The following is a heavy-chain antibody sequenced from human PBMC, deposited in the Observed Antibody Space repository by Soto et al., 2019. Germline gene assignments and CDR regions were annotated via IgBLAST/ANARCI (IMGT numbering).Heavy chain of an antibody. CDR3: ARQPTMVGHYYYYGMDV. CDR2: IYYSGST. CDR1: GGSISSSSYY. D-gene: IGHD2-15*01. V-gene: IGHV4-39*01. J-gene: IGHJ6*04. Sequence: LSLTCTVSGGSISSSSYYWGWIRQPPGKGLEWIGSIYYSGSTYYNPSLKSRVTISVDTSKNQFSLKLSSVTAADTAVYYCARQPTMVGHYYYYGMDVWGKGTTVTVSS.